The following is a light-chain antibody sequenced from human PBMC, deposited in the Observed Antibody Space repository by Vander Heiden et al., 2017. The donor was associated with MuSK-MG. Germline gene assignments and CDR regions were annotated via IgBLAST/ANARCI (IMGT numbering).Light chain of an antibody. V-gene: IGKV3-20*01. CDR3: HQYHASALT. CDR1: QSISSGF. Sequence: EIVVTQSPGTLSLSPGERATLSCRASQSISSGFLAWYQQKPGQAPRLLIYGASSRATGIADRFSGSGSGTDFTLTISRLEPEDFAVYYCHQYHASALTFGGGTKVEIK. CDR2: GAS. J-gene: IGKJ4*01.